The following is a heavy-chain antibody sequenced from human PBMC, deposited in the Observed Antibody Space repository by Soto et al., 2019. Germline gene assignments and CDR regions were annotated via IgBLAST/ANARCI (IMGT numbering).Heavy chain of an antibody. V-gene: IGHV4-31*03. CDR2: IYYSGST. CDR3: ARASYGSSSSVID. CDR1: GGSISSGGYY. D-gene: IGHD6-6*01. J-gene: IGHJ4*02. Sequence: SETLSLTCTVSGGSISSGGYYWSWIRQHPRKGLEWIGYIYYSGSTYYNPSLKSRVTISVDTSKNQFSLKLSSVTAADTAVYYCARASYGSSSSVIDWGQGTLVTVSS.